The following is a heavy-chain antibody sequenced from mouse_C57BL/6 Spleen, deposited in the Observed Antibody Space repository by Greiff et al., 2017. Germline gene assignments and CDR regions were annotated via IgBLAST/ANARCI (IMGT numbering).Heavy chain of an antibody. J-gene: IGHJ2*01. V-gene: IGHV6-6*01. Sequence: EVKLQESGGGLVQPGGSMKLSCAASGFTFSDAWMDWVRQSPEKGLEWVAEIRNKANNHATYYAESVKGRFTISRDDSKSSVYLQMNSLRAEDTGIYYCTRQLNWDNYFDYWGQGTTLTVSS. D-gene: IGHD4-1*01. CDR3: TRQLNWDNYFDY. CDR2: IRNKANNHAT. CDR1: GFTFSDAW.